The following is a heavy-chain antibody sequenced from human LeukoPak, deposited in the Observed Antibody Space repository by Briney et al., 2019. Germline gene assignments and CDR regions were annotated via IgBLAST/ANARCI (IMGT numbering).Heavy chain of an antibody. CDR3: AKEGLRRKMDFDY. J-gene: IGHJ4*02. V-gene: IGHV3-23*01. CDR2: ISNNDYST. D-gene: IGHD3-16*01. CDR1: GFTFSNYA. Sequence: GGSLRLSCEGTGFTFSNYAMSWVRQAPGKGLEWVSGISNNDYSTYYADSAKGRFTISRDNSKNMLYLQMNSLRAEDTAVYYCAKEGLRRKMDFDYWGRGTLVIVSS.